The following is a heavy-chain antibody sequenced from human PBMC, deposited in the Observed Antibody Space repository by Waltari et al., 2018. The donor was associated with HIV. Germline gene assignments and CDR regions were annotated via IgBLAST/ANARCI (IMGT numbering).Heavy chain of an antibody. J-gene: IGHJ4*02. CDR2: ISNDESSK. D-gene: IGHD3-22*01. CDR3: ASPFYSDSTTYYYGLDY. Sequence: QVQLVESGGGVVQPGRSRRLSCAASGFTFSSFGMHWVRQAPGKGLEWGAVISNDESSKYYADSVKGRFTISRDNSKNTLYLHMNSLRAEDTAVYYCASPFYSDSTTYYYGLDYWGQGTLVTVSS. CDR1: GFTFSSFG. V-gene: IGHV3-30-3*01.